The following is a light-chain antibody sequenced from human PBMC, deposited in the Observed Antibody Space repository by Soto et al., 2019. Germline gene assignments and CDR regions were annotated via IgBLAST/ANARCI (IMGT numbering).Light chain of an antibody. Sequence: DIQMTQSPSTLSASVGDRVTITCRASQGIGRWLVWYLQKPGKAPKLLIYDASSLESGVPSRFSGSGSGTEFTLTISSLQPDDFATYYCQQYNTYSRTFGQGTMVEIK. CDR2: DAS. CDR1: QGIGRW. CDR3: QQYNTYSRT. J-gene: IGKJ1*01. V-gene: IGKV1-5*01.